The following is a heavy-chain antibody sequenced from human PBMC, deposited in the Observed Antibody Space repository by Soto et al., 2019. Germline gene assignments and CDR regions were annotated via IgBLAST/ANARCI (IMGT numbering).Heavy chain of an antibody. CDR1: GGSISSGGYY. J-gene: IGHJ4*02. CDR2: IYYSGST. D-gene: IGHD7-27*01. V-gene: IGHV4-31*03. Sequence: SETLSLTCTVSGGSISSGGYYWSWIRQHPGKGLKWIGYIYYSGSTYYNPSLKSRVTISVDTSKNQFSLKLSSVTAADTAVYYCARDSQPLGAHQSFDYWGQGTLVTVSS. CDR3: ARDSQPLGAHQSFDY.